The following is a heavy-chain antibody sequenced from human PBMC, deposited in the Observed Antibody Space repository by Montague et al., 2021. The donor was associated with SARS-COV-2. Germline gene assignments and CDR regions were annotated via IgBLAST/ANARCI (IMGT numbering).Heavy chain of an antibody. V-gene: IGHV3-74*01. J-gene: IGHJ5*02. CDR2: INSDGSST. CDR1: GFTFSSYW. Sequence: SLRLSCAASGFTFSSYWMHWVHQAPGKGLVWVSRINSDGSSTSYADSVKGRFTISRDNAKNTLYLQMNSLRAEDTAVYYCARDRFWGVVPFDPWGQGTLVTVSS. D-gene: IGHD3-3*01. CDR3: ARDRFWGVVPFDP.